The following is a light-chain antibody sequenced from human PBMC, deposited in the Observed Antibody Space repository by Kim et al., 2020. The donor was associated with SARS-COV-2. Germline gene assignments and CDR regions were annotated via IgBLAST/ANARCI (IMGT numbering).Light chain of an antibody. Sequence: QSVLTQPPSVSGSPGQRVTISCTGTSSNIGAGYNVHWYQHFPGRAPRLLIYANDNRPSEVPDRFSGSNPGTSASLAITALHPDDEAHYYCQSYDTRVKGWVFGGGTQLTVL. J-gene: IGLJ3*02. V-gene: IGLV1-40*01. CDR3: QSYDTRVKGWV. CDR1: SSNIGAGYN. CDR2: AND.